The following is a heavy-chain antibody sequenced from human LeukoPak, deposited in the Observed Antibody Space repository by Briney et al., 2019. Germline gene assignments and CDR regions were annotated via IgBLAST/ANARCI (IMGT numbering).Heavy chain of an antibody. D-gene: IGHD3-16*02. Sequence: EASVKVSCKASGGTFSSYAISWVRQAPGQGLEWMGRIIPIFGIANYAQKFQGRVTITADKSTSTAYMELSSLRSEDTAVYYCARAGLGELSLFDYWGLGTLVTVSS. J-gene: IGHJ4*02. CDR2: IIPIFGIA. CDR1: GGTFSSYA. V-gene: IGHV1-69*04. CDR3: ARAGLGELSLFDY.